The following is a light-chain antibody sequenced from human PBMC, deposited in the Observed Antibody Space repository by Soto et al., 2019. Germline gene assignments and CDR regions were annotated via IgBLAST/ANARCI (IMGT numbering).Light chain of an antibody. CDR2: AAS. CDR1: QGISRY. Sequence: DIKLTQSPSFLSASVGDRVTIACRASQGISRYLAWYQQKPGKAPKLLIYAASTLQSGVPSRFSGSGSGTEFTLTISSLQPEDFATYYCQQLNDYPITFGQGTRLEIK. V-gene: IGKV1-9*01. J-gene: IGKJ5*01. CDR3: QQLNDYPIT.